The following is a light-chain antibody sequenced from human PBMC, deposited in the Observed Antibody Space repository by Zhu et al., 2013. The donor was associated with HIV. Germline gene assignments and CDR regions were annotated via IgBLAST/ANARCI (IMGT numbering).Light chain of an antibody. CDR1: QSVSSSY. CDR2: GTS. Sequence: EIVLTQSPGTLSLSPGERATLSCRASQSVSSSYLAWYRHKPGQAPRLLVFGTSNRATGIPARFSGSGSGTEFTLTISSLQSEDFAVYYCQQYNNWPTFGGGTKVEIK. J-gene: IGKJ4*01. CDR3: QQYNNWPT. V-gene: IGKV3-15*01.